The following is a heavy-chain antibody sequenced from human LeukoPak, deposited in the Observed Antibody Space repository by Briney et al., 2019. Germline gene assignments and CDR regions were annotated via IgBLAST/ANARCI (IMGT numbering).Heavy chain of an antibody. CDR3: AKGGFGGVIVIQQHFDY. Sequence: GGSLRLSCAASGFTFSSYAMSWVRQAPGKGLEWVSAIGGSGGSTYYADSVKGRFTISRDNSKNTLYLQMNSLRAEDTAVYYCAKGGFGGVIVIQQHFDYWGQGTLVTVSS. V-gene: IGHV3-23*01. CDR2: IGGSGGST. D-gene: IGHD3-16*02. J-gene: IGHJ4*02. CDR1: GFTFSSYA.